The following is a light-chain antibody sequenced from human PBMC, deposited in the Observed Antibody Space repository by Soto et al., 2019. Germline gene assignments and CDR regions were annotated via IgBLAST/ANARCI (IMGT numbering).Light chain of an antibody. J-gene: IGKJ5*01. CDR3: QQTYSSPIT. Sequence: DTQMNQSPSSLSASVGDSIAITCRASQSISSCLNWYQQKPGKAPKLLISAASILQSGVPSRFSGSGSGTDFTLTISNLQPEDFAGYYCQQTYSSPITFGQGTRLEIK. CDR2: AAS. CDR1: QSISSC. V-gene: IGKV1-39*01.